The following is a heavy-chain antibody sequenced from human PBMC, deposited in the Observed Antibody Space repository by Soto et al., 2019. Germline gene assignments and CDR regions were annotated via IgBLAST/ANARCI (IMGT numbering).Heavy chain of an antibody. V-gene: IGHV1-18*04. D-gene: IGHD5-12*01. CDR3: VRDSKWLIINGNWFDS. CDR1: GYSFINYG. Sequence: QVQLVQSGAEVKKPGASVKVSCKFSGYSFINYGMTWVRQAPGQGLEWMGWISGSNGATNYAQRFQGRVTLTTDTSTNTSYMELRSLGLEDTAVYSCVRDSKWLIINGNWFDSWGQGTRVTVSP. J-gene: IGHJ5*01. CDR2: ISGSNGAT.